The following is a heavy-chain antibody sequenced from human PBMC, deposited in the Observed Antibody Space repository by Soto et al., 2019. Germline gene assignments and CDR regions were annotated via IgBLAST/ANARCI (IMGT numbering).Heavy chain of an antibody. CDR2: IYPGDSDT. J-gene: IGHJ4*02. D-gene: IGHD6-13*01. CDR3: ARTGIAGFDY. Sequence: GESLKLDCKVYVYSFTSYCIRWMHQMPGKGLEWMGIIYPGDSDTRYSPSFQGQVTISADKSISTAYLQWSSLKASDTAMYYCARTGIAGFDYWGQGTLVTVSS. V-gene: IGHV5-51*07. CDR1: VYSFTSYC.